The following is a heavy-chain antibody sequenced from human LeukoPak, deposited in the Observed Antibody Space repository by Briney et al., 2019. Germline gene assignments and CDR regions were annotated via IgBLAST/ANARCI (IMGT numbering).Heavy chain of an antibody. V-gene: IGHV4-59*01. Sequence: PSETLSLTCTVSGVSMRSYYWSWIRQPPGKGLEWIGSIHYSGSTNYNPSLKSRVTISLDTSKNQFSLKLSSLTAADTAVYFCARGFGAVNRGPSFDYWGRGTLVTVSS. CDR3: ARGFGAVNRGPSFDY. J-gene: IGHJ4*02. CDR1: GVSMRSYY. D-gene: IGHD3-16*01. CDR2: IHYSGST.